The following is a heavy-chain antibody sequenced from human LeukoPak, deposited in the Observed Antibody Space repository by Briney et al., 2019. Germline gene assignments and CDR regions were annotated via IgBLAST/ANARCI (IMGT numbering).Heavy chain of an antibody. CDR1: GGSISSGGYS. V-gene: IGHV4-31*03. Sequence: SETLSLTCTVSGGSISSGGYSWSWIRQHPGKGLEWIGYIYYSGSTYYNPSLKSRVTISVDTSKNQFSLRLSSVTAADTAVYYCARSRLPAAIYWFDPWGQGTLVTVSS. CDR3: ARSRLPAAIYWFDP. D-gene: IGHD2-2*01. J-gene: IGHJ5*02. CDR2: IYYSGST.